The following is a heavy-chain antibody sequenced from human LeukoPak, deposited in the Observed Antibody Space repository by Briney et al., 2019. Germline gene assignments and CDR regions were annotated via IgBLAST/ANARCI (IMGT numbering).Heavy chain of an antibody. Sequence: ASVKVSCKASGYTFTSYGIGWVRQGPGQGLEWMGWISAYNGDTNYAQKLQGRVTMTTDTSTTTAYMELRSLRSDDTAVYYCARGLAVGATFQHWGQGTLVTVSS. D-gene: IGHD1-26*01. J-gene: IGHJ1*01. CDR2: ISAYNGDT. CDR1: GYTFTSYG. V-gene: IGHV1-18*01. CDR3: ARGLAVGATFQH.